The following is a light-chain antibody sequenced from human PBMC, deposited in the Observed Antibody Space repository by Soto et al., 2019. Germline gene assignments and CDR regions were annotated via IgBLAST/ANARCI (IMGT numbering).Light chain of an antibody. V-gene: IGKV3-20*01. CDR2: GAS. J-gene: IGKJ2*01. Sequence: EIVLTQSPGILSLSPGERATLSCRAGQSVSSSYSAWYQQKPGQAPRLLIYGASNRATGIPDRFSASGSKTNFTLTISRLEPEDFAVYYCQQYGSSPPYTFGQGTKLEIK. CDR1: QSVSSSY. CDR3: QQYGSSPPYT.